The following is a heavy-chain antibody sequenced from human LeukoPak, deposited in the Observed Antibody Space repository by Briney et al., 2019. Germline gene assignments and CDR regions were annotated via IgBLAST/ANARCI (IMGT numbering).Heavy chain of an antibody. Sequence: PGGSLRLSCAASGFTFSSYSLNWVRQAPGKGLEWVSSISSSSSYIYYADSVKGRFTISRDNAKNSLYLQMNSLRAEDTAVYYCARDWGYYCSGGSCYSARGFDYWGQGTLVTVSS. J-gene: IGHJ4*02. CDR3: ARDWGYYCSGGSCYSARGFDY. CDR2: ISSSSSYI. CDR1: GFTFSSYS. D-gene: IGHD2-15*01. V-gene: IGHV3-21*01.